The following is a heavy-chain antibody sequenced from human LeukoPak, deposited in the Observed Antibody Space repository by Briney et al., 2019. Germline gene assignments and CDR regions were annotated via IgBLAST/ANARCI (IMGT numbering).Heavy chain of an antibody. CDR2: IIPILGIA. D-gene: IGHD5-12*01. Sequence: ASVKVSCKASGGTFSSYAISWVRQAPGQGLEWMGRIIPILGIANYAQKFQGRVTITADKSTSTACMELSSLRSEDTAVYYCARCAGGYVNYYYYMDVWGKGTTVTVSS. CDR1: GGTFSSYA. CDR3: ARCAGGYVNYYYYMDV. V-gene: IGHV1-69*04. J-gene: IGHJ6*03.